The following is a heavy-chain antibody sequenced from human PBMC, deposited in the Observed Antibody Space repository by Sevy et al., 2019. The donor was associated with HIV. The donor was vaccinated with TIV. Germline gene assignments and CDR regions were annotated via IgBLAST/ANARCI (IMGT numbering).Heavy chain of an antibody. CDR1: GFAFYDYS. V-gene: IGHV3-23*01. D-gene: IGHD2-8*01. CDR2: LSFGCGKI. CDR3: AREGCTRPHDY. Sequence: GGSLRLSCAASGFAFYDYSMSWIRQAPGKGLEWVATLSFGCGKINYADSVKGRFTISRDNSKNSFYLQMDNLRVEDTALYYCAREGCTRPHDYCCQGPRVTVSP. J-gene: IGHJ4*02.